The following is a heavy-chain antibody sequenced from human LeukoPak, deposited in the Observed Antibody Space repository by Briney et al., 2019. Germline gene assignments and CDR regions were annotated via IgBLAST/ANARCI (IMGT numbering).Heavy chain of an antibody. CDR3: AREGYCSSTSCYYYYYMDV. D-gene: IGHD2-2*01. Sequence: GGSLRLSCAASGFTFSSYSMNWVRQAPGKGLEWVSSISSSSYIYYADSVKGRFTISRDNGKNSLYLLMNSLRAEDTAVYYCAREGYCSSTSCYYYYYMDVWGKGTTVTVSS. CDR2: ISSSSYI. J-gene: IGHJ6*03. CDR1: GFTFSSYS. V-gene: IGHV3-21*01.